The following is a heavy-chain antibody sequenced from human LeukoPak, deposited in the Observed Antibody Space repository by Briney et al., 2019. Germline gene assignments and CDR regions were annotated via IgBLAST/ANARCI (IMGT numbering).Heavy chain of an antibody. CDR3: ANEIRPNDY. V-gene: IGHV3-74*01. CDR2: IASDGSST. CDR1: GFTFSSYW. J-gene: IGHJ4*02. Sequence: PGGSLRLSCAASGFTFSSYWMNWVRQAPGKGLAWVSRIASDGSSTTYADSVTGRFSISRDNAKNTLYLQMNSLRAEDTAVYYCANEIRPNDYWGQGTQVTVSS. D-gene: IGHD4-17*01.